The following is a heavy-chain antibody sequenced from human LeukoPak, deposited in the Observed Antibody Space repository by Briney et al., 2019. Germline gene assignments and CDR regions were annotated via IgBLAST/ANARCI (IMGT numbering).Heavy chain of an antibody. Sequence: GGSLRLSSTASGFTFGDYAMSWVRQAPGKGLEWVGFIRSKAYGGTTEYAASVKGRFTISRDDSKSIAYLQMNSLKTEDTAVYYCTRVDTVTSFDYWGQGTLVTVSS. CDR1: GFTFGDYA. D-gene: IGHD4-17*01. V-gene: IGHV3-49*04. CDR3: TRVDTVTSFDY. CDR2: IRSKAYGGTT. J-gene: IGHJ4*02.